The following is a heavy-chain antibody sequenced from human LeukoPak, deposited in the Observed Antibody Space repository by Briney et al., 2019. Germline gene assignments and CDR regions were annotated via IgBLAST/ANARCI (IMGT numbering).Heavy chain of an antibody. CDR1: GFTFSSYW. CDR2: ISYDGSNK. V-gene: IGHV3-30*03. J-gene: IGHJ6*03. CDR3: AREELYYYYYYMDV. Sequence: TGGSLRLSCAASGFTFSSYWMSWVRQAPGKGLEWVAVISYDGSNKYYADSVKGRFTISRDNSKNTLYLQMNSLRAEDTAVYYCAREELYYYYYYMDVWGKGTTVTVSS. D-gene: IGHD5-24*01.